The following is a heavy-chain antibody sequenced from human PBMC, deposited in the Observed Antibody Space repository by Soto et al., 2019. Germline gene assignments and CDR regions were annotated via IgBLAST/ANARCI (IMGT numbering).Heavy chain of an antibody. CDR2: ISAHNDNT. V-gene: IGHV1-18*01. J-gene: IGHJ4*02. CDR3: ARGRYGDY. D-gene: IGHD1-1*01. Sequence: QVHLVQSGAEVKKPGASVKVSCKCSGYTFTSYGITWVRQAPGQGLEWMGWISAHNDNTDYAQKLQGRVTVTRDTSTSTASMELRSLRSDDTAVYYCARGRYGDYWGQGVLVTVSS. CDR1: GYTFTSYG.